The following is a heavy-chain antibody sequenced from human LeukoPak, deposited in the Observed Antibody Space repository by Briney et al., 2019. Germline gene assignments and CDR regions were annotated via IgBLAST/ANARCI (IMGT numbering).Heavy chain of an antibody. CDR1: GGTFSSYA. J-gene: IGHJ4*02. CDR3: ASGPVRGVIMHDLYDY. V-gene: IGHV1-69*06. CDR2: VIPIFGTA. D-gene: IGHD3-10*01. Sequence: SVKVSCKASGGTFSSYAISWVRQAPGQGLEWMGGVIPIFGTANYAQKFQGRVTITADKSTSTAYMELSSLRSEDTAVYYCASGPVRGVIMHDLYDYWGQGTLVTVSS.